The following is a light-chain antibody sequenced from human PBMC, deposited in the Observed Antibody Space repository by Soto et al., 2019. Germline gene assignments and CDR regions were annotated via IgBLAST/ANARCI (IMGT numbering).Light chain of an antibody. CDR1: QHISSF. Sequence: EIVLAQSPATLSLSPGERATLSCRASQHISSFLAWYQQKPGQAPRLLIYDASNRATGIPARFSGSGSGTDFTLPISSLEPEDFAIYYCQQRANWPPFTFGQGTKLEIK. CDR3: QQRANWPPFT. J-gene: IGKJ2*01. V-gene: IGKV3-11*01. CDR2: DAS.